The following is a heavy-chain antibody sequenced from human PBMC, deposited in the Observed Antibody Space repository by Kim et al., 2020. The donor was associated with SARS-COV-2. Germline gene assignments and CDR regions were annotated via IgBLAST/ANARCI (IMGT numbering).Heavy chain of an antibody. D-gene: IGHD1-26*01. Sequence: GGSLRLSCAASGFTFSSYAMHWVRQAPGKGLEWVAVISYDGSNKYYADSVKGRFTISRDNSKNTLYLQMNSLRAEDTAVYYCATDSGSSRFDYWGQGTLVTVSS. CDR1: GFTFSSYA. CDR3: ATDSGSSRFDY. V-gene: IGHV3-30-3*01. J-gene: IGHJ4*02. CDR2: ISYDGSNK.